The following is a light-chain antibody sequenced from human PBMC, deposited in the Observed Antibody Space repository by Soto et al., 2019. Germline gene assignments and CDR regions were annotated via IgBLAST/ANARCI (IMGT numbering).Light chain of an antibody. CDR3: QQSYSTPWT. V-gene: IGKV1-39*01. Sequence: DIQMTQSPSSLSASVGDRVTITCRASQSISSYLNWYQQKPGKAPKLLIYAASSLQSGVPSRFSGSGSGTDFTLTISSLQPEDFAPYYCQQSYSTPWTFVQGTKVEIK. CDR2: AAS. CDR1: QSISSY. J-gene: IGKJ1*01.